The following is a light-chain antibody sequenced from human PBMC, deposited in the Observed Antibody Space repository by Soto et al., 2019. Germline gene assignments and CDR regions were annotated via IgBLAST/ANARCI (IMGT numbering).Light chain of an antibody. CDR3: SAYTASRNYV. CDR1: SSDVGAYNF. CDR2: NVY. J-gene: IGLJ1*01. Sequence: QSVLTQPASVSGSPGQSITISCTGTSSDVGAYNFVSWHQQHPGKAPKLMIYNVYDRPSGISYRFSGSKSGNTASLTISGLQGEDEADYYCSAYTASRNYVFGNGTKVTV. V-gene: IGLV2-14*03.